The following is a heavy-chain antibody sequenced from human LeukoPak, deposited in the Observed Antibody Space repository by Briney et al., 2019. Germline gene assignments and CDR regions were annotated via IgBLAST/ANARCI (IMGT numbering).Heavy chain of an antibody. CDR3: AKGQRWLQLDAFDI. V-gene: IGHV3-9*03. D-gene: IGHD5-24*01. J-gene: IGHJ3*02. CDR2: ISWNSGSI. Sequence: GGSLRLSCAASGFTVSSNYMSWVRQAPGKGLEWVSGISWNSGSIGYADSVKGRFTISRDNAKNSLYLQMNSLRAEDMALYYCAKGQRWLQLDAFDIWGQGTMVTVSS. CDR1: GFTVSSNY.